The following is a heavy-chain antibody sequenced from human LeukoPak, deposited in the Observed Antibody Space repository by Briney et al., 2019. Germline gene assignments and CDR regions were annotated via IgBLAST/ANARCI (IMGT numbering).Heavy chain of an antibody. J-gene: IGHJ3*02. CDR2: ISSSSNYI. D-gene: IGHD1-26*01. V-gene: IGHV3-21*01. CDR1: GFTFSTYS. Sequence: GGSLRLSCAASGFTFSTYSMNWVRQAPGKGLEWVSSISSSSNYIYYADSVKGRFTISRDNAKNSLYLQMNSLRAEDTDVYYCARDVGASAPDAFDIWGQGTMVTVSS. CDR3: ARDVGASAPDAFDI.